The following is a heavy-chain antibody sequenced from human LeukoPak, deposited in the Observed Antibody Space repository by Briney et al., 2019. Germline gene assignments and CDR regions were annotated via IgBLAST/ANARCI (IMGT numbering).Heavy chain of an antibody. CDR1: GGTFSSYG. CDR2: IIPIIGTA. CDR3: AKTPVGMVPLDY. Sequence: GASVKVSCKASGGTFSSYGISWVRQAPGQGPEWMGGIIPIIGTANYAQKFQGRVTITADKSTTTAYMNLSSLRSEDTAVYYCAKTPVGMVPLDYWGQGTLVTVSS. V-gene: IGHV1-69*06. J-gene: IGHJ4*02. D-gene: IGHD5-24*01.